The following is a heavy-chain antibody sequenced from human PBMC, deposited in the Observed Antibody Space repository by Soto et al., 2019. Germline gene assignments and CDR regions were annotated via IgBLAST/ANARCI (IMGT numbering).Heavy chain of an antibody. V-gene: IGHV4-61*01. J-gene: IGHJ5*02. Sequence: PAETLSLTCTVSVGSVSSGSYYWIWIRQPPGKGLEWIGYIYYSGSTNYNPSLKSRVTISVDTSKNQFSLKLSSVTAADTAVYYCARFSGSFDPWGQGTLVTVSS. D-gene: IGHD1-26*01. CDR2: IYYSGST. CDR3: ARFSGSFDP. CDR1: VGSVSSGSYY.